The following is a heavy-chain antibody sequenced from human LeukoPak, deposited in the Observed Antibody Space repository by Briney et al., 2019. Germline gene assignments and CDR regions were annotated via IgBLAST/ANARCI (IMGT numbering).Heavy chain of an antibody. Sequence: SQTLSLTCTVSGGSISSGDYYWSWIRQPPGKGLEWIGYIYYSGSTYYNPSLKSRVTISVDTSKNQFSLKLSSVTAADTAVYYCARDSQRGYSYAAANYYYYYMDVWGKGTTVTVS. J-gene: IGHJ6*03. CDR1: GGSISSGDYY. CDR2: IYYSGST. V-gene: IGHV4-30-4*08. CDR3: ARDSQRGYSYAAANYYYYYMDV. D-gene: IGHD5-18*01.